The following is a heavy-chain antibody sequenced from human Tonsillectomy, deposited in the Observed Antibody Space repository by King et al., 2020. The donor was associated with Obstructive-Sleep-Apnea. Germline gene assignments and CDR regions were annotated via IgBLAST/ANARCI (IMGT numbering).Heavy chain of an antibody. V-gene: IGHV4-59*01. Sequence: QLQESGPGLVKPSETLSLTCTVSGGSISSYYWSWIRQPPGKGLEWIGYIYYSGSTNNNHSLKSRVTISVDTSKNQFSLKLSSVTAADTAMYYCAQSLAYCGGDCYSFDYWGQGTLVTVSS. CDR3: AQSLAYCGGDCYSFDY. J-gene: IGHJ4*02. D-gene: IGHD2-21*02. CDR2: IYYSGST. CDR1: GGSISSYY.